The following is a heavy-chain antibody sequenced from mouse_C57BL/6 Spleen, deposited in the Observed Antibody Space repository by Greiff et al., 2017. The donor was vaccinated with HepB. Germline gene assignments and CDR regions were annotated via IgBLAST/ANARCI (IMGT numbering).Heavy chain of an antibody. V-gene: IGHV10-1*01. CDR2: IRSKSNNYAT. CDR3: VRRTPYYYGPSGYAMDY. J-gene: IGHJ4*01. CDR1: GFSFNTYA. Sequence: EVKLVESGGGLVQPKGSLKLSCAASGFSFNTYAMNWVRQAPGKGLEWVARIRSKSNNYATYYADSVKDRFTISRDDSESMLYLQMNNLKTEDTAMYYCVRRTPYYYGPSGYAMDYWGQGTSVTVSS. D-gene: IGHD1-1*01.